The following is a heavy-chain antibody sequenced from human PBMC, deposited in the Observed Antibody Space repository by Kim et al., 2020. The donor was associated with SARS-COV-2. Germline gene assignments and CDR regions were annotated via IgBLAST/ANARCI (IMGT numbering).Heavy chain of an antibody. J-gene: IGHJ4*02. CDR2: ISGSGGST. CDR3: AKDGLERVAISAYDSSGYYPDY. V-gene: IGHV3-23*01. Sequence: GGSLRLSCAASGFTFSSYAMSWVRQAPGKGLEWVSAISGSGGSTYYADSVKGRFTISRDNSKNTLYLQMNSLRAEDTAVYYCAKDGLERVAISAYDSSGYYPDYWGQGTLVTVSS. CDR1: GFTFSSYA. D-gene: IGHD3-22*01.